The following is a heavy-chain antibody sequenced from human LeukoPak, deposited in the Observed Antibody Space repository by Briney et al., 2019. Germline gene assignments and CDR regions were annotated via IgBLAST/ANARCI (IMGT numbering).Heavy chain of an antibody. CDR1: GGSFSGYY. V-gene: IGHV4-34*01. CDR3: ARGKRSGYYHYYYGMDV. Sequence: SETLSLTCAVYGGSFSGYYWSWIRQPPGKGLEWIGEINHSGSTNYNPSLKSRVTISVDTSKNQFSQKLSSVTAADTAVYYCARGKRSGYYHYYYGMDVWGQGTTVTVSS. D-gene: IGHD3-3*01. CDR2: INHSGST. J-gene: IGHJ6*02.